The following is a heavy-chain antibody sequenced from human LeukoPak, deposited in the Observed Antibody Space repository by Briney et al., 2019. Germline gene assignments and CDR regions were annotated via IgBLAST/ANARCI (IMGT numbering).Heavy chain of an antibody. CDR1: GFTFSSYW. V-gene: IGHV3-7*01. CDR2: IKQDGSEK. D-gene: IGHD2-2*01. Sequence: GGSLRLSCAASGFTFSSYWMSWVRQAPGKGLEWVANIKQDGSEKYYVDSVKGRFTISRDNAKNSLYLQMNSLRAEDTAVYYCARAVVVPAAMSGYYYYYGMDVWGQGTTVTVSS. J-gene: IGHJ6*02. CDR3: ARAVVVPAAMSGYYYYYGMDV.